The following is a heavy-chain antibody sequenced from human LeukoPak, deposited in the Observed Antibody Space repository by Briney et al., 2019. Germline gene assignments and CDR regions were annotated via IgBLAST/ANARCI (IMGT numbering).Heavy chain of an antibody. CDR3: ARGQIVATIGVHYSDY. CDR2: IYYSGST. D-gene: IGHD5-12*01. CDR1: GGSISSYY. Sequence: SETLSLTCTVSGGSISSYYWSWIRQPPGKGLEWIGYIYYSGSTNYNPSLKSRVTISVDTSKNQFSLKLSSVTAADTAVYYCARGQIVATIGVHYSDYWGQGTLVTVSS. V-gene: IGHV4-59*01. J-gene: IGHJ4*02.